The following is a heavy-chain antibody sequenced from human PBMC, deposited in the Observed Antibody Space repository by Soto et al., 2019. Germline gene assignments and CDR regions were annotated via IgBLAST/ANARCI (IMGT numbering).Heavy chain of an antibody. D-gene: IGHD3-22*01. V-gene: IGHV3-30*18. J-gene: IGHJ4*02. Sequence: PGGSLRLSCAASGFTFSSYGMHWVRQAPGKGLEWVAVISYDGSNKYYADSVKGRFTISRDNSKNTLYLQMNSLRAEDTAVYYCAKGHYYYDSSGFGYWGQGXLVTVSS. CDR2: ISYDGSNK. CDR1: GFTFSSYG. CDR3: AKGHYYYDSSGFGY.